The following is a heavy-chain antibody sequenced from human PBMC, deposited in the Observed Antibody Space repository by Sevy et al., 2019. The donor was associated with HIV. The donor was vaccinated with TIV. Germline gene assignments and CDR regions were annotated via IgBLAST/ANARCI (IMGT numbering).Heavy chain of an antibody. CDR2: ISSSSSTI. CDR3: LGDIVRRGGDYYGMDV. CDR1: GFTFSSYS. Sequence: GGSPRLSCAASGFTFSSYSMNWVRQAPGKGLEWVSYISSSSSTIYYADSVKGRFTISRDNAKNSLYLQMNSLRAEDTAVYYCLGDIVRRGGDYYGMDVWGQGTTVTVSS. V-gene: IGHV3-48*01. D-gene: IGHD3-16*01. J-gene: IGHJ6*02.